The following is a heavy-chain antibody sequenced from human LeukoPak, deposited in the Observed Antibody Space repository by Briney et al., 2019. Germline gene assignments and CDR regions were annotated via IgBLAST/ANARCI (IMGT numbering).Heavy chain of an antibody. Sequence: PGGSLRLSCAASGFTVSSNYMSWVRQAPGKGLEWVSVIYSGGSTYYADSVKGRFTISRDNSKNTLYLQMNSLRAEDTAVYYCARGHGFYDSSGYYPPDAFDIWGQGTMVTVSS. CDR2: IYSGGST. J-gene: IGHJ3*02. D-gene: IGHD3-22*01. CDR3: ARGHGFYDSSGYYPPDAFDI. V-gene: IGHV3-53*01. CDR1: GFTVSSNY.